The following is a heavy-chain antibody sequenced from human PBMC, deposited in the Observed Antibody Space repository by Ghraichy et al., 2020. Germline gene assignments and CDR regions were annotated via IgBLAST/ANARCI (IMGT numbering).Heavy chain of an antibody. Sequence: GGSLRLSCAASGLTVSVNYMVWVRQAPGKGLECVSVIHTGGSTYYADSVKGRFTISRDHSKNTLYLHMNSLRAEDTALYFCARDMYCTGTTCFSNGMDVWGQGTTVTVSS. CDR2: IHTGGST. CDR3: ARDMYCTGTTCFSNGMDV. J-gene: IGHJ6*02. CDR1: GLTVSVNY. D-gene: IGHD2-8*02. V-gene: IGHV3-66*01.